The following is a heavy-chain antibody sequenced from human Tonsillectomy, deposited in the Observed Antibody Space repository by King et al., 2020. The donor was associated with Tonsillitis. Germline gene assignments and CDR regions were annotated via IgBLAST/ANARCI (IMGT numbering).Heavy chain of an antibody. CDR2: ISKNGNNT. CDR3: VKDGHGVCEF. V-gene: IGHV3-64*03. D-gene: IGHD4-17*01. CDR1: GFTFNNYA. Sequence: VQLVESGGGLVQPGGSLRLSCSASGFTFNNYAMQWVRQAPGKGMEYVAAISKNGNNTFYVDSVKGRFTIYRDNSKNTLYVQMSSLRVEDTAVYYCVKDGHGVCEFWGQGTLVTVSS. J-gene: IGHJ1*01.